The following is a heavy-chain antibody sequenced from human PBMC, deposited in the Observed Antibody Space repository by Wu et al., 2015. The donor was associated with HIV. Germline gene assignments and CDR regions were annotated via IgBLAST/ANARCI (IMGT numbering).Heavy chain of an antibody. Sequence: QVQLVQSGAEVKKPGSSVKVSCKASGGAFSSYAVSWVRQAPGQGLEWMGGTSPIIGTPKYAQNFQGRVTMITDESTSTAYVELSNLRSDDTAVYYCAIGRQAITMTGTLAHWGQGSLVTVSS. CDR2: TSPIIGTP. CDR3: AIGRQAITMTGTLAH. V-gene: IGHV1-69*05. J-gene: IGHJ4*02. D-gene: IGHD3-9*01. CDR1: GGAFSSYA.